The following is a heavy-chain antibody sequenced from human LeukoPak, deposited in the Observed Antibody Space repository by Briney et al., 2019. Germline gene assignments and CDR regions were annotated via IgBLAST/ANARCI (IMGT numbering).Heavy chain of an antibody. CDR1: GFTFSSYW. CDR2: IGSSSGPI. V-gene: IGHV3-48*01. Sequence: GGSLRLSCAASGFTFSSYWMSWVRQAPGKGLEWVSYIGSSSGPIYYADSVKGRFTISRDNAKNSLYLQMNSLRAEDTAVYYCVRDHHRRHYDSQARDTFDIWGQGTMVTVSS. D-gene: IGHD3-22*01. CDR3: VRDHHRRHYDSQARDTFDI. J-gene: IGHJ3*02.